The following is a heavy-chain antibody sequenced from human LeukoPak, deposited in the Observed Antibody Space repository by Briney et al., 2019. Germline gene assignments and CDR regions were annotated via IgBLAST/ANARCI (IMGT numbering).Heavy chain of an antibody. CDR2: ISSSSSYI. Sequence: GGSLRLSCAASGFTFSSYSMNWVRQAPGKGLEWVSSISSSSSYIYYADSVKGRFTISRDNAKNSLYLQMGSLRAEDMAVYYCARSGYSGYEGFNYWGQGTLVTVSS. V-gene: IGHV3-21*01. CDR1: GFTFSSYS. D-gene: IGHD5-12*01. J-gene: IGHJ4*02. CDR3: ARSGYSGYEGFNY.